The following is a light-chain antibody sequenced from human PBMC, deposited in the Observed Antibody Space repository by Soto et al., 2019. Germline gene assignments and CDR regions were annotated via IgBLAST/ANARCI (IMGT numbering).Light chain of an antibody. J-gene: IGKJ1*01. V-gene: IGKV1-5*03. CDR1: QSISTL. Sequence: DIQMTQSPSTLSASVGDRVTVTCRASQSISTLLAWYQQKPGKAPKILIYKASTLESGVPSRFSGSGSGTEFTLTISSLQPDDFATYYCQHYNTYTGTFGQGTKVDIK. CDR2: KAS. CDR3: QHYNTYTGT.